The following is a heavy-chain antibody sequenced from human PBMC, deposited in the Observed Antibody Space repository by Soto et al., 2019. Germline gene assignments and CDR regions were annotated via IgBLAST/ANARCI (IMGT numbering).Heavy chain of an antibody. CDR2: ISGSGGST. CDR1: GFTLGNYA. V-gene: IGHV3-23*01. Sequence: LRLSCAASGFTLGNYAMSWVRQAPGKGLEWVSSISGSGGSTYYADSVKGRFTIARDNSKSTLSLQMNSLRVDDTALYYCARAPASSLTASRPFDYWGQGTLVTVSS. D-gene: IGHD5-18*01. J-gene: IGHJ4*02. CDR3: ARAPASSLTASRPFDY.